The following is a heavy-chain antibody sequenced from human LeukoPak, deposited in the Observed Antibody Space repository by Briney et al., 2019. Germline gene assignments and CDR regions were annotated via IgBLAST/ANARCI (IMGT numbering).Heavy chain of an antibody. CDR3: GSSWHLSGAIDY. CDR2: ISGSGDST. D-gene: IGHD3-16*02. V-gene: IGHV3-23*01. J-gene: IGHJ4*02. CDR1: GFIFSSFA. Sequence: PGGPLRLSCAASGFIFSSFAMYWVRQAPGKGLEWVSSISGSGDSTYYADSVKGQFTISRDNSKNTVYLQMNSLRAEDTAVYYCGSSWHLSGAIDYWGQGTLVTVSS.